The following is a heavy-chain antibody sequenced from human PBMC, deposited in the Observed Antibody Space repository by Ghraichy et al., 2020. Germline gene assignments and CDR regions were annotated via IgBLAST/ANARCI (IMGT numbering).Heavy chain of an antibody. V-gene: IGHV3-30*03. Sequence: GGSLRLSCAASGFIFSNFGMHWVRQAPGKGLEWVAFMSYDGYNQFYADSVKGRFTISRDNSKNTVFLQMDSLRTEDTAVYYCASDYLGDIPSYFDYWGQGTLVTVSS. CDR1: GFIFSNFG. J-gene: IGHJ4*02. D-gene: IGHD3-10*01. CDR2: MSYDGYNQ. CDR3: ASDYLGDIPSYFDY.